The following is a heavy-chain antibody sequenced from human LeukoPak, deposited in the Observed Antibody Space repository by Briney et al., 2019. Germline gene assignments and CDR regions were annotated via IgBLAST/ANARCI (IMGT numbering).Heavy chain of an antibody. CDR2: IGSSSRYI. CDR1: GLSFSRYS. J-gene: IGHJ4*02. Sequence: GGSLTLACAPSGLSFSRYSVNWVRQAPGKGLEWVISIGSSSRYIYYADSVKGRFTISRDDAKNSLYLQMNSLRAEDTAVYYCARDVGSGSYSASDYWGQGTLVTVSS. V-gene: IGHV3-21*01. D-gene: IGHD3-10*01. CDR3: ARDVGSGSYSASDY.